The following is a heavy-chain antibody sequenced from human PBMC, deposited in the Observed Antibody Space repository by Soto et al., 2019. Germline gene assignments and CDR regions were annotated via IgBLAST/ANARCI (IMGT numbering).Heavy chain of an antibody. V-gene: IGHV4-59*01. J-gene: IGHJ6*02. CDR3: AGALLRAAGDYYLGMYV. CDR2: FYYTGSA. D-gene: IGHD6-19*01. Sequence: SETLSLTCTVSGGSISSYYWTWIRQPPGKGLEWIASFYYTGSADYNPSLKSRITGSVASSRTQFSLRLRSVTAADSAVYYCAGALLRAAGDYYLGMYVWGQGTTFTGSS. CDR1: GGSISSYY.